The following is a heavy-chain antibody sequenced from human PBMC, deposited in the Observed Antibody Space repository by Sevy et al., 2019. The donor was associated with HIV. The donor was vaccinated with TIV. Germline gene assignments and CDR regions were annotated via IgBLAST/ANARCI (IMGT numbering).Heavy chain of an antibody. Sequence: GGSLRLSCAASGFTFSSYAMHWVRQAPGKGLEWVAVISYDGSNKYYANSVKGRFTVSRDNSKNTVYLQMGSLRAEDTAIYYCAKLGVRVATGGTDYWGQGTQVTVSS. J-gene: IGHJ4*02. V-gene: IGHV3-30*04. D-gene: IGHD3-3*01. CDR2: ISYDGSNK. CDR1: GFTFSSYA. CDR3: AKLGVRVATGGTDY.